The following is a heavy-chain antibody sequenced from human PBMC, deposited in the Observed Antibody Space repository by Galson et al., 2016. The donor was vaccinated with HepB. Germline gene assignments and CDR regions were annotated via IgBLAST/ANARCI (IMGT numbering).Heavy chain of an antibody. CDR3: ARGGVGATTSERRQYFDY. D-gene: IGHD1-26*01. Sequence: SLRLSCAASGFTVSTNYMSWVRQAPGKGLEWVSSIYSGGSTYYADPVKGRFSISRDNSKNTVYLQMNSLRAEDAAVYYCARGGVGATTSERRQYFDYWGQGTLVTVSS. J-gene: IGHJ4*02. V-gene: IGHV3-53*01. CDR2: IYSGGST. CDR1: GFTVSTNY.